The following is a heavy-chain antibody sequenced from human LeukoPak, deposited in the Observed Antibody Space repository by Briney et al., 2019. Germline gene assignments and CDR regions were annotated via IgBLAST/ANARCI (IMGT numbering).Heavy chain of an antibody. V-gene: IGHV4-59*08. CDR2: IYYSGST. CDR1: GGSISNNY. J-gene: IGHJ4*02. D-gene: IGHD3-22*01. CDR3: ARGGSAYSLDY. Sequence: SETLSLTCTVSGGSISNNYWSWIRQPPGKGLEWIGYIYYSGSTNYNPSLKSRVLISVDTSRYQFSLKLTSVTAADTAVYYCARGGSAYSLDYWGQGTLVTVSS.